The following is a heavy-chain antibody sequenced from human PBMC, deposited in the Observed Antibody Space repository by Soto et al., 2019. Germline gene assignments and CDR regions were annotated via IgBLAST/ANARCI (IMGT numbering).Heavy chain of an antibody. CDR2: INSDGSST. CDR3: ARVPNYDFWSGFLSYYYYMDV. CDR1: GFTFSSYW. D-gene: IGHD3-3*01. J-gene: IGHJ6*03. Sequence: GGSLRLSCAASGFTFSSYWMHWVRQAPGKGLVWVSRINSDGSSTSYADSVKGRFTISRDNAKNTLYLQMNSLRAEDTAVYYCARVPNYDFWSGFLSYYYYMDVWGKGTTVTVSS. V-gene: IGHV3-74*01.